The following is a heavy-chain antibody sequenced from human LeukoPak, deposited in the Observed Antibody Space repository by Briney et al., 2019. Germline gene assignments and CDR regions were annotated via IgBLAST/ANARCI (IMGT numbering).Heavy chain of an antibody. CDR2: ISGSGGST. Sequence: GGSLRLSCAASGFTFSSYAMTWVRQAPGKGLEWVSGISGSGGSTYYADSVKGRFTISRDNAKNSLYLQMNSLRAEDTAVYYCARDDIVVVPAANYYYYGMDVWGQGTTVTVSS. D-gene: IGHD2-2*01. J-gene: IGHJ6*02. CDR3: ARDDIVVVPAANYYYYGMDV. V-gene: IGHV3-23*01. CDR1: GFTFSSYA.